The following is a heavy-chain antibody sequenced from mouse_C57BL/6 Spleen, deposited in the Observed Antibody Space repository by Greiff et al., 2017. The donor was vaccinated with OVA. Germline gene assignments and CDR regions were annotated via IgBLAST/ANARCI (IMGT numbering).Heavy chain of an antibody. CDR3: AREGAGTWYFDV. D-gene: IGHD4-1*01. CDR1: GFTFSDYY. Sequence: EVKLEESEGGLVQPGSSMKLSCTASGFTFSDYYMAWVRQVPEKGLEWVANINYDGSSTYYLDSLKSRFIISRDNAKNILYLQMSSLKSEDTATYYCAREGAGTWYFDVWGTGTTVTVSS. CDR2: INYDGSST. J-gene: IGHJ1*03. V-gene: IGHV5-16*01.